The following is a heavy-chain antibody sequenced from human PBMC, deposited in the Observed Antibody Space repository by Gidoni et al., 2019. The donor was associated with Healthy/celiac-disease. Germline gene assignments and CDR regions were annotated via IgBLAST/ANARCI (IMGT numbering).Heavy chain of an antibody. CDR1: GGTFSSYA. Sequence: QVQLVQSGAEVKKPGSSVKVSCKASGGTFSSYAISWVRQAPGQGLEWMGRIIPILGIANYAQKFQGRVTITADKSTSTAYMELSSLRSEDTAVYYCATKNCGGDCYPHYWGQGTLVTVSS. D-gene: IGHD2-21*02. CDR3: ATKNCGGDCYPHY. CDR2: IIPILGIA. V-gene: IGHV1-69*09. J-gene: IGHJ4*02.